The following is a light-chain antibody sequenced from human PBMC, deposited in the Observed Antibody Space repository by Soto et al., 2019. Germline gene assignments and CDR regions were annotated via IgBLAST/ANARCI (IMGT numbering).Light chain of an antibody. V-gene: IGKV3-20*01. J-gene: IGKJ1*01. CDR3: QQYGSSPWT. Sequence: EIVLTQSPGTLYLSPGERATLSCRASQSVSSNYLAWYQQKPGQAPRPLIYGASSRATGIPDRFSCSGAGTDFTLTISRLEPEEFAVYYCQQYGSSPWTFGQGTKVEIK. CDR1: QSVSSNY. CDR2: GAS.